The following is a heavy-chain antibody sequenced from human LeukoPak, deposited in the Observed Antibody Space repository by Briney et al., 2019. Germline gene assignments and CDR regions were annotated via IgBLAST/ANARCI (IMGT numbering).Heavy chain of an antibody. V-gene: IGHV3-21*01. CDR2: ITISSSSI. CDR1: GFSFSSYT. D-gene: IGHD3-10*01. CDR3: AKGPHVLLWFGELFLDY. J-gene: IGHJ4*02. Sequence: PGGSLRLSCAASGFSFSSYTMNWVRQAPGKGLEWVSSITISSSSIYYADSLKGRFTISRDNAKNSLYLQMNSLRAEDTAVYYCAKGPHVLLWFGELFLDYWGQGTLVTVSS.